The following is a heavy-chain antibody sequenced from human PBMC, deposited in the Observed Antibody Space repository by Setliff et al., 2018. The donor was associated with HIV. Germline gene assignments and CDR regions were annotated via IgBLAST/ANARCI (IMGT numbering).Heavy chain of an antibody. CDR3: VRGVQSPPHYSYYYMDV. V-gene: IGHV1-69*02. Sequence: VSCKASRSTFNSHTINWVRQAPGQGLDWMGRIIPILGVANYAQRFQGKVTITADKSTSTAYMELTSLRFDDTAMYYCVRGVQSPPHYSYYYMDVWGEGTTVTVSS. CDR2: IIPILGVA. D-gene: IGHD3-3*01. CDR1: RSTFNSHT. J-gene: IGHJ6*03.